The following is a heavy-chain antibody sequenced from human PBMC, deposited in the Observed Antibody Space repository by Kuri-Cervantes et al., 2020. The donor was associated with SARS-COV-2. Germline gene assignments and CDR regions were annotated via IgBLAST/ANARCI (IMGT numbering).Heavy chain of an antibody. V-gene: IGHV3-11*04. J-gene: IGHJ2*01. CDR2: ISSSGSTI. CDR1: GFTFSDYY. Sequence: GGSLRLSCAASGFTFSDYYMSWIRQAPGKGLEWVSYISSSGSTIYYADSVKGRFTISRDNAKNSLYLQMNSLRAEDTAVYYCAKATNNYCSSTSCYQGGYFDLWGRGTLVTVSS. D-gene: IGHD2-2*01. CDR3: AKATNNYCSSTSCYQGGYFDL.